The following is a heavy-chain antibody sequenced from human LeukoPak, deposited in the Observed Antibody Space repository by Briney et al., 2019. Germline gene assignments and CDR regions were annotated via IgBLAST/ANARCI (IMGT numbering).Heavy chain of an antibody. D-gene: IGHD6-19*01. CDR3: ARGRINIAVAGTPINWFDP. J-gene: IGHJ5*02. V-gene: IGHV1-2*02. CDR1: GYTFTGYY. Sequence: ASVKVSCKASGYTFTGYYMHWVRQAPGQGLEWMGWINPNSGGTNYAQKFQGRVTMTRDTSISTAYMEPSRLRSDDTAVYYCARGRINIAVAGTPINWFDPWGQGTLVTVSS. CDR2: INPNSGGT.